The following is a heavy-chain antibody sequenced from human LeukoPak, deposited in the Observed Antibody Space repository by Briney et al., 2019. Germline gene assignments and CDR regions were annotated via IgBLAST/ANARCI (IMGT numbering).Heavy chain of an antibody. CDR2: INTDGSST. CDR1: GFTFSSYW. D-gene: IGHD3-3*01. CDR3: AKDNARGRFLEWLLGIDY. Sequence: PGGSLRLSCAASGFTFSSYWMHWVRQAPGKGLVWVSRINTDGSSTSYADSVKGRFTISRDNAKNTLYLQMNSLRAEDTAVYYCAKDNARGRFLEWLLGIDYRGQGTLVTVSS. J-gene: IGHJ4*02. V-gene: IGHV3-74*01.